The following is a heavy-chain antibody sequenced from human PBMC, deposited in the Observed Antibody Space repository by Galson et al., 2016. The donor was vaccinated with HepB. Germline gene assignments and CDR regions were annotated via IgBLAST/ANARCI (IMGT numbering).Heavy chain of an antibody. Sequence: SVKVSCKASGYTFTTHDINWVRQATGQGLEWMGWMNPNSGTTGYAQKFPGRVTMTINTSISTAYMVPSSLRSEDTAMYYCARALRGTKFDSWGQGTLVTVSS. CDR1: GYTFTTHD. CDR3: ARALRGTKFDS. D-gene: IGHD2-8*01. J-gene: IGHJ4*02. CDR2: MNPNSGTT. V-gene: IGHV1-8*01.